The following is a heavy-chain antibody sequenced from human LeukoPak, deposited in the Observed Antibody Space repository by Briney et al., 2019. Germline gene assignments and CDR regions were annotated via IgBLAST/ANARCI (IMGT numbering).Heavy chain of an antibody. Sequence: PSETLSLTCTVSGGSITSSSYYWGWIRQPPGKGLEWIGTIYYSGNTYYNPSLKRRVTIFVDTSRNQFSLNLSSVTAADTAVYYCAKENGTSLLPDYWGQGTLVTVSS. CDR1: GGSITSSSYY. D-gene: IGHD1-1*01. CDR3: AKENGTSLLPDY. V-gene: IGHV4-39*02. CDR2: IYYSGNT. J-gene: IGHJ4*02.